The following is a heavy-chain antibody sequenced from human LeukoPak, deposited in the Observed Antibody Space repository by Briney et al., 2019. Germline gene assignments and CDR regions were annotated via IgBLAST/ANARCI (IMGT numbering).Heavy chain of an antibody. CDR2: INYSGST. CDR1: GGTISSGGYY. V-gene: IGHV4-31*03. D-gene: IGHD6-19*01. Sequence: SGTLSLTCTVSGGTISSGGYYWSWIRQHPGKGLEWIRYINYSGSTYYDPSLKSRVTISVDTSRSQFSLRLSSVTAADTAVYYCARDVQRWLDLQYYYHGMDVWGQGTTVTVS. CDR3: ARDVQRWLDLQYYYHGMDV. J-gene: IGHJ6*02.